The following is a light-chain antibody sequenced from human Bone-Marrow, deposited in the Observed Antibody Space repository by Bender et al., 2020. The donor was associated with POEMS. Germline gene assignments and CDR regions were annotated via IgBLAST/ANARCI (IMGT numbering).Light chain of an antibody. CDR2: NNS. J-gene: IGLJ3*02. Sequence: QSVLTQPPSASGTPGQRVTISCSGSSSKFGSYPVNWYQQLPGAAPKLVIFNNSQRPSGVPDRFSGSNSGTSASLAISGLLSDDEADFYCATWDDSLNGWVFG. CDR1: SSKFGSYP. V-gene: IGLV1-44*01. CDR3: ATWDDSLNGWV.